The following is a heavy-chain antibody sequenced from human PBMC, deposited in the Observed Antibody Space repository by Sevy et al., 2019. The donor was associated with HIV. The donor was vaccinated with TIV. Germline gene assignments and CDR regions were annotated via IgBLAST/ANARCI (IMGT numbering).Heavy chain of an antibody. Sequence: ASVKVSCKASGYSFSDNGYYIHWVRQAPGQGLEWMGWINPKSGSTNYAQKFQGRVSMTRETSVSTANMVMSRLSSDDTAVYYCARESYDLWTGSVDYDYGMDVWGQGTTVTVSS. CDR3: ARESYDLWTGSVDYDYGMDV. J-gene: IGHJ6*02. V-gene: IGHV1-2*02. CDR1: GYSFSDNGYY. D-gene: IGHD3-3*01. CDR2: INPKSGST.